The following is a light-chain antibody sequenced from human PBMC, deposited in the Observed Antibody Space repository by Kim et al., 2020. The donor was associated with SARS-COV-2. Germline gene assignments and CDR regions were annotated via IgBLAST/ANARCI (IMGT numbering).Light chain of an antibody. V-gene: IGLV3-1*01. Sequence: SVSPGQTASITCSADKLGDNFAYWYQQRPGQSPVLVIYHDDKRPSGIPERFSGSNSGKTATLTITGTQAMDEAYYYCQTWDSSTGVFGGGAKLTVL. CDR3: QTWDSSTGV. CDR1: KLGDNF. CDR2: HDD. J-gene: IGLJ3*02.